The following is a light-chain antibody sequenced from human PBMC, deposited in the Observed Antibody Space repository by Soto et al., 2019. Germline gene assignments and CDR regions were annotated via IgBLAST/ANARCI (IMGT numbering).Light chain of an antibody. CDR2: YDS. CDR1: NIVRKS. J-gene: IGLJ3*02. V-gene: IGLV3-21*04. CDR3: QVWDSSSDHRV. Sequence: SYELTQPPSVSVAPGKTARITCGGDNIVRKSVHWFQQKPGQAPVLVIYYDSDRPSGIPERFSGSNSGNTATLTISRVEAGDEADYYCQVWDSSSDHRVFGGGTKVTVL.